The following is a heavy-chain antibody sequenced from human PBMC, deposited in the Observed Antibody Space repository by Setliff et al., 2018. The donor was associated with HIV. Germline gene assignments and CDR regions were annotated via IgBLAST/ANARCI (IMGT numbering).Heavy chain of an antibody. V-gene: IGHV3-74*01. Sequence: GGSLRLSCAASGFTFDRFWMHWVCQAPGKGLVWVSRVSSDGSSKTYADSVKGRFTISRDNAKNTLYLQMNSLRAEDTAVYYCATIWMRGAYFDYWGQGTLVTVSS. CDR3: ATIWMRGAYFDY. CDR1: GFTFDRFW. CDR2: VSSDGSSK. D-gene: IGHD3-3*01. J-gene: IGHJ4*02.